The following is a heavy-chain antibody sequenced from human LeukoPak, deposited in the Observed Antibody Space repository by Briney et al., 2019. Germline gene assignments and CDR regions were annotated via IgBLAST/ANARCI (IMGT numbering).Heavy chain of an antibody. D-gene: IGHD6-13*01. CDR3: AGGYSSSLNWFDP. V-gene: IGHV4-61*02. CDR2: IYTSGST. CDR1: GGSISSGSYY. Sequence: SQTLSLTCTVSGGSISSGSYYWSWIRQPAGKGLEWIGRIYTSGSTNYNPSLKSRVTISVDTSKNQFSLKLSSVTAADTAVYYCAGGYSSSLNWFDPWGQGTLVTVSS. J-gene: IGHJ5*02.